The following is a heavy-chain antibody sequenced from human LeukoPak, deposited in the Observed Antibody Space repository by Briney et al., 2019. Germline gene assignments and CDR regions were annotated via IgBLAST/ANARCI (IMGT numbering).Heavy chain of an antibody. V-gene: IGHV3-7*01. CDR3: ARTGGYSYGYPFDY. CDR2: IKQDGSEK. J-gene: IGHJ4*02. Sequence: GGSLRLSCAASGFTFSSYWMSWVRQAPGKGLEWVANIKQDGSEKYYVDSVKGRFTISRDNAKSSLYLQMNSLRAEDTAVYYCARTGGYSYGYPFDYWGQGTLVAVSS. D-gene: IGHD5-18*01. CDR1: GFTFSSYW.